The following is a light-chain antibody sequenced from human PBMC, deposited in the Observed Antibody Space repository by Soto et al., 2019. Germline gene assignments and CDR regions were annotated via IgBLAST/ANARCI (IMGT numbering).Light chain of an antibody. J-gene: IGKJ1*01. CDR3: RQYNDNWPT. CDR2: GAS. Sequence: EIVMTQYPDTLSVSPGETVTLSCRASQSIRTNLAWYQHKPGQSPRLLIYGASNRATGFPARFSGSGSGTEFTLTISSLQSEDFVVYYCRQYNDNWPTFGQGTKVDIK. CDR1: QSIRTN. V-gene: IGKV3-15*01.